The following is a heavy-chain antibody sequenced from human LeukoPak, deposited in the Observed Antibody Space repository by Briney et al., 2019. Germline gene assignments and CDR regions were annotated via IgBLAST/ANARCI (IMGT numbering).Heavy chain of an antibody. J-gene: IGHJ5*02. D-gene: IGHD6-19*01. V-gene: IGHV4-59*08. CDR3: ARHVGYSSGWS. CDR1: GGSISGYY. Sequence: SETLSLTCTVSGGSISGYYWSWIRQPPGKGLEWIGYIYYSGSTNYNPSLKSRVTISVDTSKNQFSLKLSSVTAADTAVYYCARHVGYSSGWSWGQGTLVTVSS. CDR2: IYYSGST.